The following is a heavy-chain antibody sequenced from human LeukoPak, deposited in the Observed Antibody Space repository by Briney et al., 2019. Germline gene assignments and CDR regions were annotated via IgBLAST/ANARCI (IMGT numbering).Heavy chain of an antibody. CDR1: GFAFSDFW. CDR2: IRHDGNAK. J-gene: IGHJ4*02. D-gene: IGHD2-15*01. CDR3: ATSHDSAGND. V-gene: IGHV3-7*01. Sequence: GGSLRLSCAASGFAFSDFWMSWVRQAPGKGLEWVANIRHDGNAKNYVPSVRGRFTISRDNAKNSLYLQMNSLTIEDTAVYYCATSHDSAGNDWGQGTLVTVSS.